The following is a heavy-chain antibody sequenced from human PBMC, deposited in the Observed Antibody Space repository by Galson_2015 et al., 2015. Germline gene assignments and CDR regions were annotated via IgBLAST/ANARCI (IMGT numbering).Heavy chain of an antibody. D-gene: IGHD3-22*01. J-gene: IGHJ3*01. Sequence: SVKVSCKVSGYTLTELSMHWVRQAPGKGLEWMGGFDPEDGETIYAQKFQGRVTMTEDTSTDTAYMELSSLRSEDTAVYYCATSREYYYGSSGYMAAWGQGTMVTVSS. CDR2: FDPEDGET. CDR3: ATSREYYYGSSGYMAA. CDR1: GYTLTELS. V-gene: IGHV1-24*01.